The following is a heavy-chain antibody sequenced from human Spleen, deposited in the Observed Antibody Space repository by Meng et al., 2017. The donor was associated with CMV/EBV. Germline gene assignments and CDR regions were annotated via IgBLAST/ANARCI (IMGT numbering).Heavy chain of an antibody. CDR1: GFPLSTSGVG. CDR2: IYWDDDK. J-gene: IGHJ4*02. V-gene: IGHV2-5*02. D-gene: IGHD4-17*01. Sequence: QITLKESGPTLVNPTQPLTLTCTFSGFPLSTSGVGVGWIRQPPGKALEWLALIYWDDDKRYSPSLKSRLTITKDTSKNQVVLTMTNMDPVDTATYYCAHISYGTPDFGFDDWGQGALGTVAS. CDR3: AHISYGTPDFGFDD.